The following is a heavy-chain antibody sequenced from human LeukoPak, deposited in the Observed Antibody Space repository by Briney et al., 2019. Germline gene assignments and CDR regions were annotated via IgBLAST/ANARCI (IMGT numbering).Heavy chain of an antibody. CDR2: IIPIFGTA. J-gene: IGHJ4*02. D-gene: IGHD3-22*01. CDR1: GGTFSSYA. CDR3: ARDRDSSGPFDY. Sequence: ASVKVSCKASGGTFSSYAISWVRQAPGQGLEWMGGIIPIFGTANYAQKFQGRVTITADESTSTAYMELSSLRSEDTAVYYCARDRDSSGPFDYWGQGTLVTVSS. V-gene: IGHV1-69*13.